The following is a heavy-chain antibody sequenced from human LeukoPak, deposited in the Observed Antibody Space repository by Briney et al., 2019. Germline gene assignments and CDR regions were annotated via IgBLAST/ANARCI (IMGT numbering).Heavy chain of an antibody. CDR2: IYHSGST. CDR3: ARDKVAYYYYGMDV. J-gene: IGHJ6*02. CDR1: GGSISSGGYY. V-gene: IGHV4-30-2*01. Sequence: PSQTLSLTCTVSGGSISSGGYYWSWIRQPPGKGLEWIGYIYHSGSTYYNPSLKSRVTMSVDTSKNQFSLKLSSVTAADTAVYYCARDKVAYYYYGMDVWGQGTTVTVSS.